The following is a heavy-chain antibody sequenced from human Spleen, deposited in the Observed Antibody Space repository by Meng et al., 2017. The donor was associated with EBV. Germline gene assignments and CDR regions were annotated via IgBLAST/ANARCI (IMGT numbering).Heavy chain of an antibody. D-gene: IGHD3-10*01. V-gene: IGHV1-69*01. J-gene: IGHJ4*02. CDR1: GGTFSSYA. CDR3: ASESGRGYTPDY. CDR2: LIPMFGAP. Sequence: QVVLGESGAEEKKPGFSVKVSCKTSGGTFSSYAISWVRQAPGQGLEWMGGLIPMFGAPNYAQKFQGRVTIIADESTSTHYMELSSLRSEDTAVYYCASESGRGYTPDYWGQGTLVTVSS.